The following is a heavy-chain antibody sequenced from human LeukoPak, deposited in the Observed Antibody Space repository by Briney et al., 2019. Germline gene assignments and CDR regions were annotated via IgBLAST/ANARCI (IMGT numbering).Heavy chain of an antibody. J-gene: IGHJ2*01. Sequence: GASVKVSCKVSGYTLTELSMHWVRQAPGKGLEWMGGFDPEDGETIYAQKFQGRVTMTEDTSTDTAYMELSSLRSEDTAVYYCARLVEMATIIPEGPHWYFDLWGRGTLVTVSS. V-gene: IGHV1-24*01. D-gene: IGHD5-24*01. CDR2: FDPEDGET. CDR1: GYTLTELS. CDR3: ARLVEMATIIPEGPHWYFDL.